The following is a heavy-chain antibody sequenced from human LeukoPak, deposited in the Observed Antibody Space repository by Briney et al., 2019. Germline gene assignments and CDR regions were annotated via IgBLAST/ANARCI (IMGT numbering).Heavy chain of an antibody. Sequence: PSETLSLTCTVSGGSISSYYWSWIRQPPGKGLEWIGYMYNSGSTNYNPSLKSRVSISVDTSKNQFSLKLSSVTAADKAVYYGAIILVREYYRGLVLWGQGTTVSVSS. CDR1: GGSISSYY. CDR3: AIILVREYYRGLVL. J-gene: IGHJ6*02. D-gene: IGHD2-2*01. CDR2: MYNSGST. V-gene: IGHV4-59*01.